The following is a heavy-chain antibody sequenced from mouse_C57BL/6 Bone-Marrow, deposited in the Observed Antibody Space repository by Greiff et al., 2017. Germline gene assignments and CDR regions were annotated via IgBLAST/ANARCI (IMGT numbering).Heavy chain of an antibody. J-gene: IGHJ4*01. CDR2: INPSSGYT. D-gene: IGHD1-3*01. Sequence: QVHVKQSGAELARPGASVKMSCKASGYTFTSYTMLWVKQRPGQGLEWIGYINPSSGYTKYNQKFKDKATLTADKSSSTAYMQLSSLTSEDSAVYYCARKLLTVYAMDYWGQGTSVTVSS. CDR3: ARKLLTVYAMDY. CDR1: GYTFTSYT. V-gene: IGHV1-4*01.